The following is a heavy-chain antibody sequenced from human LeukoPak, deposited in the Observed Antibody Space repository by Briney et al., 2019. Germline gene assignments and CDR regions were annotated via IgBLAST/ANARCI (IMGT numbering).Heavy chain of an antibody. CDR2: IYSGGST. CDR1: GFTVSSNY. CDR3: ARDLTGDAYFDY. J-gene: IGHJ4*02. V-gene: IGHV3-66*01. D-gene: IGHD7-27*01. Sequence: PGGSLRLSCEVSGFTVSSNYTTWVRQAPGKGLEWVSIIYSGGSTYYADSVKGRFAISRDNSKNTLYLQMNSLRAEDTAVFYCARDLTGDAYFDYWGQGTLVTVSS.